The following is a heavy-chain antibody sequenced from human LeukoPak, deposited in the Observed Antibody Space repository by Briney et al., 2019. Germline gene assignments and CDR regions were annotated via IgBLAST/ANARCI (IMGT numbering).Heavy chain of an antibody. CDR3: ARAHDFWSGYGGNYMDV. D-gene: IGHD3-3*01. CDR2: ITSFGSDI. J-gene: IGHJ6*03. V-gene: IGHV3-21*01. Sequence: PGGSLRLSCAASGFSFRTHSMTWVRQAPGKGLEWVSSITSFGSDIYYADSVKGRFTISRDDGKNSLYLQMNSLGAEDSAVYYCARAHDFWSGYGGNYMDVWGKGTTVTVSS. CDR1: GFSFRTHS.